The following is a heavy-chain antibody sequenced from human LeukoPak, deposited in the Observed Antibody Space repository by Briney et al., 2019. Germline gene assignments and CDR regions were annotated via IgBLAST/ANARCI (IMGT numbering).Heavy chain of an antibody. D-gene: IGHD6-13*01. J-gene: IGHJ4*02. Sequence: PGGSLRLSCAASGFTFSSYGMHWVRQAPGKGLEWVAVISYDGSNKYYADSVKGRFTISRDNSKNTLYLQMNSLRAEDTAVYYCAKEPVRYKDLIPGYSSSWYPFDYWGQGTLVTVSS. CDR2: ISYDGSNK. V-gene: IGHV3-30*18. CDR1: GFTFSSYG. CDR3: AKEPVRYKDLIPGYSSSWYPFDY.